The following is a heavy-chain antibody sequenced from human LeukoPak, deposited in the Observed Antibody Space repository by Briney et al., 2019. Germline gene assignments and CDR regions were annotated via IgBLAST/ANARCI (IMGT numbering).Heavy chain of an antibody. J-gene: IGHJ4*02. CDR2: IYYSGST. V-gene: IGHV4-31*01. D-gene: IGHD3-3*01. CDR3: ARFWSGHYDYFDY. CDR1: GGSISSGCWY. Sequence: SETLSLTCTVSGGSISSGCWYWGWNRQHPGMGLEGIGYIYYSGSTYYNPSLKSLVTISLDTSKNQFSLKLSSVTAADTAVYYCARFWSGHYDYFDYWGQGMLVTVSS.